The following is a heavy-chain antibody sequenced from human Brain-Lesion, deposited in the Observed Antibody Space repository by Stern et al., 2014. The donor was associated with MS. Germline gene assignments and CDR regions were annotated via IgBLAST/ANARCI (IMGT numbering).Heavy chain of an antibody. J-gene: IGHJ6*02. CDR3: ARGRVVPGFQYYATDV. D-gene: IGHD2-2*01. Sequence: QVQLQESGPGLVKPSQTLSLSCTVSGGSISSGGYYWSWIRQPAGKGLEWIGRIFNSGSTSHNPSLKSRVTISIDTSKNHFSLRLNPRTAADTAVYYCARGRVVPGFQYYATDVWGQGTTVIVSS. CDR1: GGSISSGGYY. V-gene: IGHV4-61*02. CDR2: IFNSGST.